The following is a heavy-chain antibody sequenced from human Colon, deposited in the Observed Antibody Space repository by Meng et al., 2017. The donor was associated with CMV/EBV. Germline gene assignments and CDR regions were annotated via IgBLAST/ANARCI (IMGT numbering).Heavy chain of an antibody. J-gene: IGHJ4*02. D-gene: IGHD1-14*01. CDR3: AKETNLAQ. Sequence: GESLKISCAGSGFIFSNYAMHWVRQAPGRGLEWLTVISYDGGIKYYADSQKGRFTISRDNSKNTFYLHMTSLRAEDTAVYYCAKETNLAQWGQGTLVTVSS. CDR1: GFIFSNYA. V-gene: IGHV3-30*18. CDR2: ISYDGGIK.